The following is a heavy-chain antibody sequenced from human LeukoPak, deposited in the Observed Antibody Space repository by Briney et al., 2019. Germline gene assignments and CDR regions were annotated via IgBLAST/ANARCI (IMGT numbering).Heavy chain of an antibody. Sequence: GGSLRLSCAVSGFTFSNYWMSWVRQAPGKGLEWVAHIKQDESEKYYVDSVKGRFTISRDNAKNTLYLQMNSLRAEDTAVYYCARDLGRNNDYWGQGTLVTVSS. CDR3: ARDLGRNNDY. J-gene: IGHJ4*02. V-gene: IGHV3-7*01. CDR2: IKQDESEK. CDR1: GFTFSNYW.